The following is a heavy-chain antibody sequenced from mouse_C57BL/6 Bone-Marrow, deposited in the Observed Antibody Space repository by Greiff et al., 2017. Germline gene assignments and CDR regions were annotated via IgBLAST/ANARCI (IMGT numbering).Heavy chain of an antibody. Sequence: EVQLQESGPGLVKPSQSLSLTCSVTGYSITSGYYWNWIRQFPGNKLEWMGYISYDGSNNYNPSLKNRISITHNTSKNQFFLKLNSVTTEDTATYYGARERLYYGSSYFDYWGQGTTLTVSS. CDR3: ARERLYYGSSYFDY. CDR1: GYSITSGYY. V-gene: IGHV3-6*01. CDR2: ISYDGSN. J-gene: IGHJ2*01. D-gene: IGHD1-1*01.